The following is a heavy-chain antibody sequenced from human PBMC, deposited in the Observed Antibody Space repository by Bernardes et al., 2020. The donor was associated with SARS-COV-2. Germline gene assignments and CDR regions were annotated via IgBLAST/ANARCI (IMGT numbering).Heavy chain of an antibody. Sequence: SETLSLTCTVSGASVNIGSDYWNWVRQPAGKGLEWIGRIYTRGSTKYNPSLNGRVTISIDRSMNSLRAEDTAVYYCAKGEWELSYFDYWGQGTLVTVSS. D-gene: IGHD1-7*01. CDR3: AKGEWELSYFDY. CDR1: GASVNIGSDY. J-gene: IGHJ4*02. CDR2: IYTRGST. V-gene: IGHV4-61*02.